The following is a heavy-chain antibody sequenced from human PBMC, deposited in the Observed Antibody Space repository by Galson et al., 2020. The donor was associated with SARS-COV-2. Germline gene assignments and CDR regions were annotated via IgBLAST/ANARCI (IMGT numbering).Heavy chain of an antibody. CDR1: GFTFSIYW. CDR3: VGDRPTGCFTDY. J-gene: IGHJ4*02. CDR2: INPDESDT. V-gene: IGHV3-74*01. D-gene: IGHD6-19*01. Sequence: GGSLRLSCAASGFTFSIYWMHWIRQAPGKGPVWVSRINPDESDTSYADPERGRFTISRDNAKNTLHLQMDSLSAEDPAVYYCVGDRPTGCFTDYWGQGTLVSVSS.